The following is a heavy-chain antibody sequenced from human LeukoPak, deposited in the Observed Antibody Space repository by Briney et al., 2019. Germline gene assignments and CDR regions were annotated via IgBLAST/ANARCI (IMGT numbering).Heavy chain of an antibody. CDR2: ISSSTSYI. D-gene: IGHD1-26*01. V-gene: IGHV3-21*01. J-gene: IGHJ4*02. Sequence: GGSLRLSCAASGFIFSTYSMNWVRQAPGKGLEWVSSISSSTSYIYYADSVKGRFTISRDNAKNSLYLQMNSLRPGDTAVYYCARENSGSYYQFDCWGQGTLVTVSS. CDR3: ARENSGSYYQFDC. CDR1: GFIFSTYS.